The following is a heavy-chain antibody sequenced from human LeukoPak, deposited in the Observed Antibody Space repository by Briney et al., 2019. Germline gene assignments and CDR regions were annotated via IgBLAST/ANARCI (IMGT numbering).Heavy chain of an antibody. CDR2: ISGSGGST. CDR3: AKFPPPGHSRYDSSGSY. V-gene: IGHV3-23*01. CDR1: GFTFSSYA. J-gene: IGHJ4*02. D-gene: IGHD3-22*01. Sequence: GGSLRLSCAASGFTFSSYAMSWVRQAPGKGLEWVSAISGSGGSTYYADSVKGRFTISRDNSKNTLYLQINSLRAEDTAVYYCAKFPPPGHSRYDSSGSYWGQGTLVTVSS.